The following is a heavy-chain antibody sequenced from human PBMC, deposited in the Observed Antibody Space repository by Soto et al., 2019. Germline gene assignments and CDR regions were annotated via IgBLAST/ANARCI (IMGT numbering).Heavy chain of an antibody. V-gene: IGHV5-51*01. CDR3: ACRYYYRSSGYWF. Sequence: GESLKISCKGSGYSFTNYWIGWVRQMPGKGLEWMGIIYPGDSDTRYSPSFQGQVTISADKSISTAYLQWSSLKASDTAMYYCACRYYYRSSGYWFWGQGTLVTVSS. CDR1: GYSFTNYW. J-gene: IGHJ4*01. D-gene: IGHD3-22*01. CDR2: IYPGDSDT.